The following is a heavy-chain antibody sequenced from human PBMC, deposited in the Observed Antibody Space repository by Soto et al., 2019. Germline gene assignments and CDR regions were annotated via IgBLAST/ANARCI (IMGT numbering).Heavy chain of an antibody. CDR1: GFTFSSYA. Sequence: GGSLRLSCAASGFTFSSYAMSWVRQAPGKGLEWVSAISGSGGSTYYADSVKGRFTISRDNSKNTLYLQMNSLRAEDTAVYYCAKDEGEAAAVNDQYFDYWGQGTLVTVSS. D-gene: IGHD6-13*01. J-gene: IGHJ4*02. CDR3: AKDEGEAAAVNDQYFDY. CDR2: ISGSGGST. V-gene: IGHV3-23*01.